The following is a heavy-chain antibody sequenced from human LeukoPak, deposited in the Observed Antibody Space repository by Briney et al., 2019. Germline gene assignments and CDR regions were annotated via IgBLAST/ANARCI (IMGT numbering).Heavy chain of an antibody. CDR1: GFIFNKYG. CDR2: ISIDGGNK. D-gene: IGHD3-16*01. V-gene: IGHV3-30*04. CDR3: ARGEGPLLIGNYFDY. J-gene: IGHJ4*02. Sequence: GGSLRLSCAASGFIFNKYGMSWVRQSPGEGLEGGAVISIDGGNKDYADSVKGRFTISRDNSKNTLDLQINSLRAEDTAVYYCARGEGPLLIGNYFDYWGQGTMVTVSS.